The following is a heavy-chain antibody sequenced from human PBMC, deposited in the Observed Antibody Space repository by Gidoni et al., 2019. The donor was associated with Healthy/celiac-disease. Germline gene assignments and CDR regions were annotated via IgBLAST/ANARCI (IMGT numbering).Heavy chain of an antibody. Sequence: QVQLVQSGAEVKKPGASVKVPCKASGYTFTSYGISWVRQAPGQGLEWMGWISAYNGNTNYAQKLQGRVTMTTDTSTSTAYMELRSLRSDDTAVYYCAREAGDYSNYDYYYYMDVWGKGTTVTVSS. V-gene: IGHV1-18*01. J-gene: IGHJ6*03. CDR1: GYTFTSYG. CDR2: ISAYNGNT. D-gene: IGHD4-4*01. CDR3: AREAGDYSNYDYYYYMDV.